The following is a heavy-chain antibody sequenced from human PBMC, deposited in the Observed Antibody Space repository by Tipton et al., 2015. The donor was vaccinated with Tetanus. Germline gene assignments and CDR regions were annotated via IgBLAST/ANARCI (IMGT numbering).Heavy chain of an antibody. CDR1: GYSFKIYW. CDR3: ARRRSAVLSGGYHWYFDL. CDR2: VNPANSET. D-gene: IGHD2-15*01. Sequence: QLVQSGAEVKEPGESLKISCTGSGYSFKIYWLAWVRQMPGKGLEWVGIVNPANSETTYAPSFEGQVTISADKSINTAYLRRNTLQASDTAMYYCARRRSAVLSGGYHWYFDLWGRGTLITVSS. J-gene: IGHJ2*01. V-gene: IGHV5-51*01.